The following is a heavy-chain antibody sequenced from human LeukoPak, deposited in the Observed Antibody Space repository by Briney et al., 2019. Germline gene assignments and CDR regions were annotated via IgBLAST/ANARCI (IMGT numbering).Heavy chain of an antibody. D-gene: IGHD2-8*01. CDR3: ARDLGGYCTNGVCYRFDY. J-gene: IGHJ4*02. CDR1: GFTFDDYA. V-gene: IGHV3-30*04. CDR2: ISYDGSNK. Sequence: GGSLRLSCAASGFTFDDYAMHWVRQAPGKGLEWVAVISYDGSNKYYADSVKGRFTISRDNSKNTLYLQMNSLRAEDTAVYYCARDLGGYCTNGVCYRFDYWGQGTLVTVSS.